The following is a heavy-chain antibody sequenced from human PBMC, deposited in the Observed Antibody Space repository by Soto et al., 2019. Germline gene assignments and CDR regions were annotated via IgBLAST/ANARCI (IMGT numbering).Heavy chain of an antibody. Sequence: PGGSLRLSCAASGFTFSSYSMNWVRQAPGKGLEWISYISGSGSTIYYADSVKGRFTISRDNARNSLYLQVNSPRDEDTAVYYCARDYYGDYYFDYWGQGTLVTVSS. CDR2: ISGSGSTI. CDR3: ARDYYGDYYFDY. J-gene: IGHJ4*02. V-gene: IGHV3-48*02. CDR1: GFTFSSYS. D-gene: IGHD4-17*01.